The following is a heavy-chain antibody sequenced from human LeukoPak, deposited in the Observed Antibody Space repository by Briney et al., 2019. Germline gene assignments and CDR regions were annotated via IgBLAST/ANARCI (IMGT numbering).Heavy chain of an antibody. V-gene: IGHV4-59*12. D-gene: IGHD5-18*01. CDR3: SASKQLWLRGLFDY. J-gene: IGHJ4*02. CDR2: VYYSGRT. Sequence: PSETLSLTCSVSGDSISTYYCSSVRQPPGKALEWSGYVYYSGRTDYNPSLKSRVTISVETSKTQFSLNLNSVTAADTAVYYCSASKQLWLRGLFDYWGQGTLVTVSS. CDR1: GDSISTYY.